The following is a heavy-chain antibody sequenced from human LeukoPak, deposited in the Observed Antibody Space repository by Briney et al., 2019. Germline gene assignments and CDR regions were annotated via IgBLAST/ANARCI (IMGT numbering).Heavy chain of an antibody. Sequence: GGSLRLSCAASGFTFSSYAMHWVRQAPGKGLEYVSAISSNGGSTYYANSVKGRFTISRDNSKNTLYLQMGSLRAEDTAVYYCARVGYCSGGSCYDYWGQGTLVTVSS. CDR3: ARVGYCSGGSCYDY. D-gene: IGHD2-15*01. J-gene: IGHJ4*02. V-gene: IGHV3-64*01. CDR1: GFTFSSYA. CDR2: ISSNGGST.